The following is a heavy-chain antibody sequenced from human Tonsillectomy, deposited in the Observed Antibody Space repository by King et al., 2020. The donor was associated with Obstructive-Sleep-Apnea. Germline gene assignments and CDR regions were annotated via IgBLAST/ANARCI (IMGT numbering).Heavy chain of an antibody. CDR1: GGSFSGYF. V-gene: IGHV4-34*01. J-gene: IGHJ5*02. Sequence: VQLQQWGAGLLKPSETLSLTCAVYGGSFSGYFWSWIRQPPGRGLEWIAEINQSGSPNYNPSLKSRVSTSVDTSKNQLSLKLTSVTAADTAVYYCARGSGSFDPWGQGTLVTVSS. D-gene: IGHD7-27*01. CDR2: INQSGSP. CDR3: ARGSGSFDP.